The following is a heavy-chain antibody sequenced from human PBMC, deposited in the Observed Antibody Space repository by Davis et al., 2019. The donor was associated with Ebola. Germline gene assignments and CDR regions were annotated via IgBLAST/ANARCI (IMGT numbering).Heavy chain of an antibody. J-gene: IGHJ4*02. V-gene: IGHV3-74*03. D-gene: IGHD4-23*01. CDR1: GFFFSSYW. CDR2: LIGEGSTT. Sequence: PGGSLRPSCVAAGFFFSSYWMYWVRQVPGKGLGCVSRLIGEGSTTAYADSVKGRFTIYRDNAKNTGYCQMKRVRAEDTAGDYCARAHELYFGGSYDVWGQGTLVTVSS. CDR3: ARAHELYFGGSYDV.